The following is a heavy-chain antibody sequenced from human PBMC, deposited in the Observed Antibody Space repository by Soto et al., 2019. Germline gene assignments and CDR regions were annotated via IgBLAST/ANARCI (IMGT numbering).Heavy chain of an antibody. Sequence: QVHLVQSGADGRKSGSSVRVSCTASGGGTLSNDAISWVRQAPGQGLEWLGRISPFCGTTDYSQSFQGRLTMTEDASTGTVYMDLRSLKSDDTAVYDCAREVGTETTWGAFDSWGKGPLVTVSS. CDR3: AREVGTETTWGAFDS. J-gene: IGHJ4*02. V-gene: IGHV1-69*01. D-gene: IGHD1-26*01. CDR1: GGGTLSNDA. CDR2: ISPFCGTT.